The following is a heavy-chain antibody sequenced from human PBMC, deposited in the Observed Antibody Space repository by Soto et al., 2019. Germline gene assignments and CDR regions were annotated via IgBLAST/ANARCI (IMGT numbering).Heavy chain of an antibody. CDR2: FIPILGIA. Sequence: QVQLGKSGPRLRNPGPWGRVSGKALGAPLTSLTTTWLRRAPGQGLGGMGRFIPILGIANSAQKFQGRVTITADKSTSTAYMELSSLRSEDTAVYYCARDRGIHIAVAEDLGYWGQGTLVTVSS. V-gene: IGHV1-69*08. CDR1: GAPLTSLT. J-gene: IGHJ4*02. D-gene: IGHD6-19*01. CDR3: ARDRGIHIAVAEDLGY.